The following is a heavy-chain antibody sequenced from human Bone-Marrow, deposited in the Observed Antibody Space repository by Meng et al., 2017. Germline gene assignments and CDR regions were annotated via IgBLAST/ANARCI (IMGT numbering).Heavy chain of an antibody. CDR2: INPKTGIT. D-gene: IGHD5-18*01. J-gene: IGHJ4*02. Sequence: ASVKVSCKASGYSFTTFYIHWVRQAPGQGLEWVGWINPKTGITNYAQNFQGRVTMTRDTSTSTVYMELSSLRSEDTAVYYCARDTPPGDIKDTAMVTAFDYWGQGTLVTVSS. V-gene: IGHV1-2*02. CDR1: GYSFTTFY. CDR3: ARDTPPGDIKDTAMVTAFDY.